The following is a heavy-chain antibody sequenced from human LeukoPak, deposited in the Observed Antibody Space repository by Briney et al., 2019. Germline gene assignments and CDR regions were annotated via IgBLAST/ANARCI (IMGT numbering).Heavy chain of an antibody. CDR3: AKAAAAGIFQH. CDR2: ISGSAGST. V-gene: IGHV3-23*01. CDR1: GFTFSSYA. Sequence: GGSLRLSCAASGFTFSSYAMSWVRQAPGKGLEWVSAISGSAGSTYFADSVKGRFTISRDNSKNTLYLQMNSLRAEDTAVYYCAKAAAAGIFQHWGQGTLVTVSS. D-gene: IGHD6-13*01. J-gene: IGHJ1*01.